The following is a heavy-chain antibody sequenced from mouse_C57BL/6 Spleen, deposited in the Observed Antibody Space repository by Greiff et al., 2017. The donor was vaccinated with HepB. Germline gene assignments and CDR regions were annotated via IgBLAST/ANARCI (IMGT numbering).Heavy chain of an antibody. J-gene: IGHJ1*03. CDR1: GYTFTSYW. D-gene: IGHD1-1*01. V-gene: IGHV1-59*01. CDR3: ARLHYGSSRYWYFDV. CDR2: IDPSDSYT. Sequence: QVQLQQSGAELVRPGTSVKLSCKASGYTFTSYWMHWVKQRPGQGLEWIGVIDPSDSYTNYNQKFKGKATLTVDTSSSTAYMQLSSLTSEDSAVYYCARLHYGSSRYWYFDVWGTGTTVTVSS.